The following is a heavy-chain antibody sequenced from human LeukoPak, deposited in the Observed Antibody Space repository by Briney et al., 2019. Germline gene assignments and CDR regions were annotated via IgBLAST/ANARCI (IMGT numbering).Heavy chain of an antibody. CDR1: GFIFSSYT. D-gene: IGHD2-15*01. CDR3: ARDPHSGYGSSGGFDC. CDR2: ISSSSTYI. J-gene: IGHJ4*02. Sequence: GGSLRLSCAASGFIFSSYTVNWVRQAPGKGLEWVSSISSSSTYIYYSDSVKGRFTISRDNAKSSLDLHMNSLRDEDTAVYYCARDPHSGYGSSGGFDCWGQGTLVTVSS. V-gene: IGHV3-21*01.